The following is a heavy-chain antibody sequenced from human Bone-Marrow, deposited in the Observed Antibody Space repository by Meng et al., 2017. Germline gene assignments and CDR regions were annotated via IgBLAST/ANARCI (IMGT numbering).Heavy chain of an antibody. Sequence: QVQLHQSGPGPVKPSQTLSLTWAISWDSVSSNSAAWHWIRQSPSRGLEWLGRTYYRSKWYTDYAVSVKSRITINPDTSKNQFSLQLNSVTPDDTAVYYCARGDYSSSPSFWGQGTLVTVSS. J-gene: IGHJ4*02. CDR2: TYYRSKWYT. V-gene: IGHV6-1*01. D-gene: IGHD3-22*01. CDR3: ARGDYSSSPSF. CDR1: WDSVSSNSAA.